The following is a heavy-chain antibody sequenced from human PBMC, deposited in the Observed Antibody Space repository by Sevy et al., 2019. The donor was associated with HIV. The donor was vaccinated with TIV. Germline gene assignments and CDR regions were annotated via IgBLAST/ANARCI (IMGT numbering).Heavy chain of an antibody. CDR3: ARGQTTVVTWNYYYYMDV. V-gene: IGHV4-59*01. Sequence: SETLSLTCTVSGGSISSYYWNWIRQPPGKGLEWIGYIYYSGSTNYNTSLKSRVTISLDTSKNHFSLKLSSVTAADTAVYYCARGQTTVVTWNYYYYMDVWGKGTTVTVSS. CDR1: GGSISSYY. D-gene: IGHD4-17*01. CDR2: IYYSGST. J-gene: IGHJ6*03.